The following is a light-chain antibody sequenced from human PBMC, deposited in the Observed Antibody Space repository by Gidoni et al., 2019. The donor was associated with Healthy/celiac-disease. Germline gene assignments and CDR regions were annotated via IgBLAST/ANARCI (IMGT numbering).Light chain of an antibody. V-gene: IGKV1-39*01. J-gene: IGKJ2*01. Sequence: IQMPHPPSFLSASVGDTVTITCPGQQIISSYLTWYQQKPGKAPKLLIYAASSWPSGIPERFSGSGSGTDFTLTISSLQPEDFAIYYCQQCDSTPRTFXQXTKLXIK. CDR2: AAS. CDR1: QIISSY. CDR3: QQCDSTPRT.